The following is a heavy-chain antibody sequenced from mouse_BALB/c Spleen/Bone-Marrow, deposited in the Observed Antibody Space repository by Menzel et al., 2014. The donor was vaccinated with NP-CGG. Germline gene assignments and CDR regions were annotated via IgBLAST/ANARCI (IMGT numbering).Heavy chain of an antibody. CDR2: INVNGDTT. J-gene: IGHJ3*01. V-gene: IGHV5-6-3*01. Sequence: QLVESGGGLVQPGGSLKLSCAASGFTFSNYGLSWVRQTPDKRLEMIATINVNGDTTYHPDSVKGRFTISRDNVKNTLYLQMSSLKSEDTAMYYCARGYDYSSWFAYWGQGTLITVSA. CDR3: ARGYDYSSWFAY. D-gene: IGHD2-4*01. CDR1: GFTFSNYG.